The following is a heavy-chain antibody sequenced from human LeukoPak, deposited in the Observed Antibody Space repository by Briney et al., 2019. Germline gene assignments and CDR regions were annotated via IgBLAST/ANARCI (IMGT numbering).Heavy chain of an antibody. CDR3: ARVRIAAAGTPYYFDY. Sequence: GGSLRLSCAASGFTFSSYWMHWVRQAPGKGLVWVSRINSDGSSTSYADSVKGRFTISRDNAKNTLYLQMNSLRAEDTAVYYCARVRIAAAGTPYYFDYWGQGTLVTVSS. V-gene: IGHV3-74*01. D-gene: IGHD6-13*01. CDR2: INSDGSST. CDR1: GFTFSSYW. J-gene: IGHJ4*02.